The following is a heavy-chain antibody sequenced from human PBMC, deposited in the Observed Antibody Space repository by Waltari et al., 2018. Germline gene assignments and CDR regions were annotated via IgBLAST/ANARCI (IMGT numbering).Heavy chain of an antibody. CDR1: GESFNNYY. V-gene: IGHV4-34*01. Sequence: QVQLQQWGAGLLKPSATLSLTCGSSGESFNNYYWIWVRQPPGKGLEWIGETDHRGATKYNPSLASRVTISLDTSKSQFSLSLRSVIAADAAMYYCARHRRGSNGIDYWGQGTLVTVSS. CDR2: TDHRGAT. J-gene: IGHJ4*02. D-gene: IGHD7-27*01. CDR3: ARHRRGSNGIDY.